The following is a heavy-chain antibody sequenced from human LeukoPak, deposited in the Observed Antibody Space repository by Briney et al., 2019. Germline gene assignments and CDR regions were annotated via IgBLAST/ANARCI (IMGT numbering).Heavy chain of an antibody. CDR2: MNPNSGNT. CDR3: ARGTYYYDSSGHNWFDP. CDR1: GYTFTSYD. J-gene: IGHJ5*02. V-gene: IGHV1-8*03. D-gene: IGHD3-22*01. Sequence: AASVKVSCKASGYTFTSYDINWVRQAPGQGLEWMGWMNPNSGNTGYAQKFQGRVTITRNTSISTAYMELSSLRSEDTAVYYCARGTYYYDSSGHNWFDPWGQGTLVTVSS.